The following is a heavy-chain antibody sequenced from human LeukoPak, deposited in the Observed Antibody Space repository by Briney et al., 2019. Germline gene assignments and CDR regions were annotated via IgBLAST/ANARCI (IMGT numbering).Heavy chain of an antibody. CDR1: RFTVSSNY. Sequence: PGGSLRLSCAASRFTVSSNYVGWVRQAPGKGLEWVSVIYSGGSTYYADSVKGRFTISRDNSKNTLYLQMNSLRAEDTAVYYCARDSVDTAMGYDYWGQGTLVTVSS. D-gene: IGHD5-18*01. CDR3: ARDSVDTAMGYDY. CDR2: IYSGGST. J-gene: IGHJ4*02. V-gene: IGHV3-53*01.